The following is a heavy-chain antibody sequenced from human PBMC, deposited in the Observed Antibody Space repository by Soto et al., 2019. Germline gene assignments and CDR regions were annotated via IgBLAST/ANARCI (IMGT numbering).Heavy chain of an antibody. D-gene: IGHD3-9*01. V-gene: IGHV1-69*13. J-gene: IGHJ6*02. CDR2: IIPIFGTA. CDR1: GGTFSSYA. CDR3: ARDVSYYDILTGYPAYYYYYGMDV. Sequence: ASVKVSCKASGGTFSSYAISWVRQAPGQGLEWMGGIIPIFGTANYAQKFQGRVTITADESTSTAYMELSSLRSEDAAVYYCARDVSYYDILTGYPAYYYYYGMDVWGQGTTVTVSS.